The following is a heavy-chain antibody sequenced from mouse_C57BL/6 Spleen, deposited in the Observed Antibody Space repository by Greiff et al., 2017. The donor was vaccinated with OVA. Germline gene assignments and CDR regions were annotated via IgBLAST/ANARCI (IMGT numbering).Heavy chain of an antibody. J-gene: IGHJ4*01. CDR2: LDPSDSYT. V-gene: IGHV1-50*01. Sequence: QVQLQQPGAELVKPGASVKLSYKASGYTFTSYWMQWVKQRPGQGLEWIGELDPSDSYTNYNQKFKGKATLTVDTSSSTAYMQLSSLTSEDSAVYYCARLVGKRNAMDYWGQGTSVTVSS. D-gene: IGHD1-1*02. CDR3: ARLVGKRNAMDY. CDR1: GYTFTSYW.